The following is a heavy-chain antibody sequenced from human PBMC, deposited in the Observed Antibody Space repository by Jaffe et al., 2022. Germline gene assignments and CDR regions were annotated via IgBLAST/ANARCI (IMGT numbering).Heavy chain of an antibody. D-gene: IGHD4-4*01. CDR1: GYSISDNYY. CDR2: LHHSVNT. V-gene: IGHV4-38-2*01. J-gene: IGHJ3*02. CDR3: ATMTTGNLDAFDI. Sequence: QVQLQESGPGLVKPSETLSLTCAVSGYSISDNYYWGWIRQPPGKGLEWIGSLHHSVNTYYNPSLKSRVTISLDTSKNQFSLDLSSVTATDTAVYYCATMTTGNLDAFDIWGQGTMVTVSS.